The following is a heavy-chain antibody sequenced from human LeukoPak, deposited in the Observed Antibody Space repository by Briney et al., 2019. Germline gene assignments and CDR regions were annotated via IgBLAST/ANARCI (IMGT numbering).Heavy chain of an antibody. V-gene: IGHV3-74*01. CDR3: ARAPMVRANVVDY. D-gene: IGHD4/OR15-4a*01. CDR1: GFTFRNYW. J-gene: IGHJ4*02. CDR2: TNIDGSTS. Sequence: GSLRLSCAASGFTFRNYWMHWVRQAPGKGLVWVSRTNIDGSTSTYADSVQGRFSISRDNAENTLYLQMNSLRAEDTAVYYCARAPMVRANVVDYWGQGTLVTVSS.